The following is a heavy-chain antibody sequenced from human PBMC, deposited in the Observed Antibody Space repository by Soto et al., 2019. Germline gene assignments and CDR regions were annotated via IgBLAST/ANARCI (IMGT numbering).Heavy chain of an antibody. CDR2: IWYDGSNK. D-gene: IGHD6-13*01. J-gene: IGHJ4*02. CDR1: GFSFSNYG. V-gene: IGHV3-33*08. Sequence: PGGSLRLSCAASGFSFSNYGMHWVRQAPGKGLEWVAVIWYDGSNKYYADSVKGRFTISRDNSKNTLYLQMNSLRAEDTAVYYCARDWYSRPPIDYWGQGTLVTVSS. CDR3: ARDWYSRPPIDY.